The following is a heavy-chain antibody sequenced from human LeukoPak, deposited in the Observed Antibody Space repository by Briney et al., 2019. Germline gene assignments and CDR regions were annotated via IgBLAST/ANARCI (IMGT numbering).Heavy chain of an antibody. CDR1: GGAISTYY. J-gene: IGHJ1*01. CDR3: AGAQGYSSGWDFQH. D-gene: IGHD6-19*01. V-gene: IGHV4-59*01. Sequence: PSETLSLTCTVSGGAISTYYWSWIRQTPGMGLEWIGYIYYTGSTNYNPSLKSRVTIPVDASKNQFSLKMSSMTAADTAVYYCAGAQGYSSGWDFQHWGQGTLVTVSS. CDR2: IYYTGST.